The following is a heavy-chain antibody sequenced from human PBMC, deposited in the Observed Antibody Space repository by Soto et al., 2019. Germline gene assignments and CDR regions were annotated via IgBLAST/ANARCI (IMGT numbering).Heavy chain of an antibody. CDR1: GFTFSDHY. CDR3: ARVDSDYYYDY. V-gene: IGHV3-72*01. CDR2: TRNKVNSYTT. D-gene: IGHD3-22*01. J-gene: IGHJ4*02. Sequence: GGSLRLSCAASGFTFSDHYMDWVRQAPGKGLEWVGRTRNKVNSYTTEYAASVKGRFSISRDDSKNSLYLQMNSLRTEDTAVYYCARVDSDYYYDYWGQGTLVTVSS.